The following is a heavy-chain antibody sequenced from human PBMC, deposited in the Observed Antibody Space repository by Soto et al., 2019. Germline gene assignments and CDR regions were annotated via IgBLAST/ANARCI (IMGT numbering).Heavy chain of an antibody. V-gene: IGHV4-31*03. CDR2: IYYSGST. CDR3: ARDISGSGSYFGWFDP. D-gene: IGHD3-10*01. J-gene: IGHJ5*02. Sequence: SETLSLTCTVSGGSISSGGYYWSWIRQHPGKGLEWIGYIYYSGSTYYNPSLKSRVTISVDTSKNQFSLKLSSVTAADTAVYYCARDISGSGSYFGWFDPWGQGTLVTVSS. CDR1: GGSISSGGYY.